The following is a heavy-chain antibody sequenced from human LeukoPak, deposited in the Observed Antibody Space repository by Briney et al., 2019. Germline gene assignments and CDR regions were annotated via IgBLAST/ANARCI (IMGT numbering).Heavy chain of an antibody. CDR1: GFTFSSHA. J-gene: IGHJ4*02. D-gene: IGHD6-19*01. CDR2: ISGSGGST. CDR3: AKGLAVAGHFDY. Sequence: GGSLRLSCAASGFTFSSHAMSWVRQAPGKGLEWVSAISGSGGSTYYADSVKGRFTISRDKSKNTLYLQMNSLRAEDTAVYYCAKGLAVAGHFDYWGQGTPVSVSS. V-gene: IGHV3-23*01.